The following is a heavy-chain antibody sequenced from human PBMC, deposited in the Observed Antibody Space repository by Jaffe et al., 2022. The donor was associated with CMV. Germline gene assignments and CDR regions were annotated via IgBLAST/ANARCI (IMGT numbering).Heavy chain of an antibody. CDR1: GGSISSSSYY. CDR2: IYYSGST. Sequence: QLQLQESGPGLVKPSETLSLTCTVSGGSISSSSYYWGWIRQPPGKGLEWIGSIYYSGSTYYNPSLKSRVTISVDTSKNQFSLKLSSVTAADTAVYYCARGTGYSSSFPFDYWGQGTLVTVSS. J-gene: IGHJ4*02. CDR3: ARGTGYSSSFPFDY. D-gene: IGHD6-13*01. V-gene: IGHV4-39*01.